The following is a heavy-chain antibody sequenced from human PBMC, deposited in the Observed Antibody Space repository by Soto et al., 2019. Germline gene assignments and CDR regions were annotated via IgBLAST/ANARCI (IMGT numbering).Heavy chain of an antibody. D-gene: IGHD4-17*01. V-gene: IGHV3-21*02. J-gene: IGHJ4*02. CDR1: GFRFSTYS. CDR3: ARDYGDYWGGRYFDY. Sequence: EVQLVESGGGLVKPGGSLRLSCAGSGFRFSTYSMNWVRQAPGKGLECVSSINSGSGYVNYTDSVKGRFTITRDDAKNLVFLQMNSRRAEDTAIYYCARDYGDYWGGRYFDYLGQGILVTVSS. CDR2: INSGSGYV.